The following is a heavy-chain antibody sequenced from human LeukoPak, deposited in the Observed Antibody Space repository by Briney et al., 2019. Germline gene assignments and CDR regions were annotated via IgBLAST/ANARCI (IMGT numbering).Heavy chain of an antibody. CDR2: VSYTGST. V-gene: IGHV4-59*11. Sequence: SEPLSLTCTVTGGSMNSHYRSWLRQPPGKRLESTGYVSYTGSTDYNPSLKSRVTISVDTSKNQFSLRLSSVTAADTAVYFCARDQEEKGYYYYYMDVWGKGTTVTVSS. J-gene: IGHJ6*03. CDR3: ARDQEEKGYYYYYMDV. CDR1: GGSMNSHY.